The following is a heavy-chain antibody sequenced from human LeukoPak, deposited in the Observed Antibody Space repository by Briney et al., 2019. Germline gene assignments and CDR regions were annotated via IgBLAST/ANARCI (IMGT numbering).Heavy chain of an antibody. J-gene: IGHJ4*02. CDR1: GFPFSDYY. Sequence: GGSLRLSCAASGFPFSDYYMSWIRQAPGKGLEWVSYISSSGSTIYYADSVKGRFTISRDNAKNSLYLQVNSLRAEDTAVYYCAREIRGYSYFDQWGQGTLVTVSS. CDR3: AREIRGYSYFDQ. V-gene: IGHV3-11*01. CDR2: ISSSGSTI. D-gene: IGHD1-26*01.